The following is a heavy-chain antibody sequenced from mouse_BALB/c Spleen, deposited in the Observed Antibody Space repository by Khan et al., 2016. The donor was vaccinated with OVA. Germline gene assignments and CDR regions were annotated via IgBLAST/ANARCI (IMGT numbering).Heavy chain of an antibody. V-gene: IGHV1-4*01. Sequence: QIQLVQSGAELARPGASVKMSCKASGYTFTTYTMHWVKQRPGQGLEWIGYINPSNGYTNYNQKFKDKSTLTADKSSSTAYMQLSSLTSDYSAVYYCAREGAYYRSDGWFSYWGQGTRVTVSA. CDR2: INPSNGYT. D-gene: IGHD2-14*01. CDR1: GYTFTTYT. J-gene: IGHJ3*01. CDR3: AREGAYYRSDGWFSY.